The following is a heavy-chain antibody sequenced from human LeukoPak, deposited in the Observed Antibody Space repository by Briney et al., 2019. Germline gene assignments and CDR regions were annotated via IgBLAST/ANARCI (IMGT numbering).Heavy chain of an antibody. D-gene: IGHD3-9*01. Sequence: SETLSLTCTVSGGSISSSSYYWGWIRQPPGKGLEWIGSIYYSGSTYYNPSLKSRVTISVDTSKNQFSLKLSSVTAADTAVYYCARRVRLRYFDWLSYFDYWGQGTLVTVSS. V-gene: IGHV4-39*07. CDR1: GGSISSSSYY. J-gene: IGHJ4*02. CDR2: IYYSGST. CDR3: ARRVRLRYFDWLSYFDY.